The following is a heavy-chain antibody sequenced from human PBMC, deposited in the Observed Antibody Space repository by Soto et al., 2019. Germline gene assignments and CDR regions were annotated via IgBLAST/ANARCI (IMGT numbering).Heavy chain of an antibody. Sequence: QVQLVESGGGVVQPGRSLRLSCAASGFTFSSYGMHWVRQAPGKGLEWVAVIWYDGSNKYYADSVKGRFTISRDNSKNTLYLQMKSLRAEATAVYYCARDRYSSGWYDLDYWGQGTLVTVSS. CDR1: GFTFSSYG. V-gene: IGHV3-33*01. CDR2: IWYDGSNK. D-gene: IGHD6-19*01. J-gene: IGHJ4*02. CDR3: ARDRYSSGWYDLDY.